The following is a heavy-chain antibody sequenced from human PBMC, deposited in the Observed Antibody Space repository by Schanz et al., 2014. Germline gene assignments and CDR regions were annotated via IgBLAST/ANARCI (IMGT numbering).Heavy chain of an antibody. CDR3: ARGDMVRGVFDY. CDR1: GFTFSSYG. J-gene: IGHJ4*02. D-gene: IGHD3-10*01. V-gene: IGHV3-30*19. CDR2: ISSDGFNK. Sequence: LVESGGGVVQPGRSLRLSCAASGFTFSSYGMHWVRQAPGKGLGWLAVISSDGFNKFYADSVKGRFTISRDNSKNTLYLQMNSLRTEDTAVYYCARGDMVRGVFDYWGQGTLVTVSS.